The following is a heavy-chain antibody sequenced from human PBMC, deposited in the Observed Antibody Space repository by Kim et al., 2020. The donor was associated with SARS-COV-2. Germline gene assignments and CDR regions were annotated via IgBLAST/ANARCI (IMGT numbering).Heavy chain of an antibody. CDR2: IDPSDSYT. J-gene: IGHJ6*02. Sequence: GESLKISCKGSGYSFTSYWISWVRQMPGKGLEWMGRIDPSDSYTNYSPSFQGHVTISADKSISTAYLQWSSLKASDTAMYYCARRCSSTSPAMCYYYGMDVWGQGTTVTVSS. CDR1: GYSFTSYW. V-gene: IGHV5-10-1*01. CDR3: ARRCSSTSPAMCYYYGMDV. D-gene: IGHD2-2*01.